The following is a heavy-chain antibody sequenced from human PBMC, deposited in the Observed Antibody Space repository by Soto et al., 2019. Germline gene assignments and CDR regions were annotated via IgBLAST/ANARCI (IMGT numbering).Heavy chain of an antibody. J-gene: IGHJ4*02. CDR2: IRGTGGST. CDR1: GVIFSSYA. CDR3: AKALLGLPYFDY. V-gene: IGHV3-23*01. Sequence: GGTLRLTCSASGVIFSSYAMHWVRQAPGKGLEWVSGIRGTGGSTYYADSVKGRFTISRDNSKNMLYLQMNSLRAEDTAVYYCAKALLGLPYFDYWGQGALVTVSS. D-gene: IGHD3-16*01.